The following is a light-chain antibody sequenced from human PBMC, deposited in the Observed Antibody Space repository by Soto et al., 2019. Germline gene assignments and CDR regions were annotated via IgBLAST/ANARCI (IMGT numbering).Light chain of an antibody. CDR1: QSISSW. CDR3: QQYYSAPWT. Sequence: IQMTQSTSTLCASVGGICTITCRASQSISSWLAWYQQKPVKAPKLLIYDASSLESGVPSRFSGSGSGTEFTLTISSLQAEDVAVYYCQQYYSAPWTCGQGTKG. J-gene: IGKJ1*01. CDR2: DAS. V-gene: IGKV1-5*01.